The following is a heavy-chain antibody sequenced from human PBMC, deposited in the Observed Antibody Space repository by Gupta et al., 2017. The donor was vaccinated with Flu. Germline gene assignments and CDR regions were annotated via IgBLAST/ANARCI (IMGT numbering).Heavy chain of an antibody. V-gene: IGHV1-46*01. CDR2: VNPSDGST. J-gene: IGHJ6*02. CDR1: GYTFSGYF. D-gene: IGHD1-26*01. Sequence: QLVQSGAEVRRPGASVSISCKASGYTFSGYFIHWVRQAPGQGLEWMGIVNPSDGSTTYAQKFQDRVTVTRDTSRSTIYLDRRSLRSEDKAGYYCARDRDSRLWDYHHHFYGLDVWGQGTAMTVSS. CDR3: ARDRDSRLWDYHHHFYGLDV.